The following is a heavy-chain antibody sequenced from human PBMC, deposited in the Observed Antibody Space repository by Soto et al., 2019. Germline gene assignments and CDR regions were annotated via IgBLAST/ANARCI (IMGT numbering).Heavy chain of an antibody. J-gene: IGHJ6*02. V-gene: IGHV3-13*05. Sequence: GGSLRLSCAASGFTFSSYDMHWVRQATGKGLEWVSAIGTAGDPYYPGSVKGRFTISRENAKNSLYLQMNSLRAGDTAVYYCARAPAPGYSSSWNYYGMDVWGQGTTVTVSS. CDR3: ARAPAPGYSSSWNYYGMDV. D-gene: IGHD6-13*01. CDR1: GFTFSSYD. CDR2: IGTAGDP.